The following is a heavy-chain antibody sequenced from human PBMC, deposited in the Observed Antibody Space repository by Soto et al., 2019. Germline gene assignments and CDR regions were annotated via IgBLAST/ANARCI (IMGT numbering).Heavy chain of an antibody. Sequence: EVQLLESGGGFVQPGGSLRLSCAASGFTFSNYAMSWVRQAPGKGLEWVSGISGSGGSTHYADSVKGRFTISRDNSKNTLDLQMNSLRAEDTAVYYCAKSGRITTIVVVVRTHFDYWGQGTLVTVSS. CDR1: GFTFSNYA. J-gene: IGHJ4*02. V-gene: IGHV3-23*01. D-gene: IGHD3-22*01. CDR3: AKSGRITTIVVVVRTHFDY. CDR2: ISGSGGST.